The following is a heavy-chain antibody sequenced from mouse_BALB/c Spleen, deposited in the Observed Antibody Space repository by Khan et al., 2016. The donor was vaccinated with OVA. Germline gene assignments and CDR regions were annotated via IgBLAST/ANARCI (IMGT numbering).Heavy chain of an antibody. Sequence: QVRLQQSGAELAKPGASVKMSCKASGYTFTTYWMHWVKQRPGQGPEWIGYINPTSGYTDYNDKFKDRATLSADKSSSTAYMQLNSLTSEDSAVYYCTRDRSDYWGQGTTLTVAS. CDR3: TRDRSDY. V-gene: IGHV1-7*01. CDR2: INPTSGYT. J-gene: IGHJ2*01. CDR1: GYTFTTYW.